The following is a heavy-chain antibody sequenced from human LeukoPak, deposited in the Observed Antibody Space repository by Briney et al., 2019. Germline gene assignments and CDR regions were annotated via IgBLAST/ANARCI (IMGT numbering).Heavy chain of an antibody. Sequence: SETLSLTCAVYGGSFSGYYWSWSRQPPGKGLEWIGEINHSGSTNYNPSLKSRVTISVDTSKNQFSLKLSSVTAADTAVYYCAIPAKHDYGDPNWYFDLWGRGTLVTVSS. D-gene: IGHD4-17*01. CDR3: AIPAKHDYGDPNWYFDL. V-gene: IGHV4-34*01. CDR2: INHSGST. CDR1: GGSFSGYY. J-gene: IGHJ2*01.